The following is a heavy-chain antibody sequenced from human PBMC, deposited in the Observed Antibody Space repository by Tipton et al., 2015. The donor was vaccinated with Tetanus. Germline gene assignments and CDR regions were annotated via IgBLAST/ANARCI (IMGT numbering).Heavy chain of an antibody. CDR1: GFTFSSYA. CDR3: AREGGVYDSSGYYLIFDY. CDR2: ISYGGSNK. Sequence: SLRLSCAASGFTFSSYAMHCVRQAPGKGLEWVAVISYGGSNKYYADSVKGRFTISRDNSKNTLYLQMNSLRAEDTAVYYCAREGGVYDSSGYYLIFDYWGQGTLVTVSS. J-gene: IGHJ4*02. V-gene: IGHV3-30*04. D-gene: IGHD3-22*01.